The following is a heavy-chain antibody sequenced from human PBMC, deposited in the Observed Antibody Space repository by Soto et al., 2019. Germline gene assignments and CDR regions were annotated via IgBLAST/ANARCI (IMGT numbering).Heavy chain of an antibody. CDR3: ARLNGYCVSTKCHGYYGREV. J-gene: IGHJ6*02. V-gene: IGHV4-39*01. D-gene: IGHD2-2*03. Sequence: PSETLSLTCTVSGGSMSSRSHYWGWVRQPPGKGLEWIASIYNSGRTFYNPSLESRITISVDTSKNEFSLRLNSVTAADTAVYYCARLNGYCVSTKCHGYYGREVWGQGTTVTVS. CDR2: IYNSGRT. CDR1: GGSMSSRSHY.